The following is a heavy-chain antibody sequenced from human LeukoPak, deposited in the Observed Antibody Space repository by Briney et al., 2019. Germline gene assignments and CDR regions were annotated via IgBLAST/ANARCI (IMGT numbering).Heavy chain of an antibody. J-gene: IGHJ4*02. Sequence: SETLSLTCTVSGGSISSSPYYWGWIRQLPGKGLEWIGSIYYSGSTYYNPSLKSRVTISVDTSKNQFSLKLSSVTAADTAVYYCARLSNWYGVYWGQGTLVTVSS. CDR1: GGSISSSPYY. CDR2: IYYSGST. CDR3: ARLSNWYGVY. V-gene: IGHV4-39*01. D-gene: IGHD6-13*01.